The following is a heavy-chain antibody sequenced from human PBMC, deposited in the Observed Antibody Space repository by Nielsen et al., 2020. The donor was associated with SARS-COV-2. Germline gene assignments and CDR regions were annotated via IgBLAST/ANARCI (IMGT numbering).Heavy chain of an antibody. D-gene: IGHD1-1*01. CDR2: ISAYNGNT. J-gene: IGHJ3*02. CDR3: ARRNDDGAFDI. Sequence: ASVKVSCKASGYTFTSYGISWVRQAPGQGLEWMGWISAYNGNTNYAQKLQGRVTMTTDTSTSTAYMELSSLRSEDTAMYYCARRNDDGAFDIWGQGTMVTVSS. CDR1: GYTFTSYG. V-gene: IGHV1-18*01.